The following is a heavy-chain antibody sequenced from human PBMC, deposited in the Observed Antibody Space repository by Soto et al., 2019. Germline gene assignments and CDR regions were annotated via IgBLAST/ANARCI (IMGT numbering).Heavy chain of an antibody. D-gene: IGHD5-18*01. J-gene: IGHJ4*02. CDR3: AGPGYSSQDY. Sequence: GGSLRLSCAASGFTFSSFALSWVRQAPGKGLEWVSAISGSGDGTDYADSVKGRFTISRDNSKNTLYLQMNSLRAEDTAVYYCAGPGYSSQDYWGQGALVTVSS. CDR1: GFTFSSFA. V-gene: IGHV3-23*01. CDR2: ISGSGDGT.